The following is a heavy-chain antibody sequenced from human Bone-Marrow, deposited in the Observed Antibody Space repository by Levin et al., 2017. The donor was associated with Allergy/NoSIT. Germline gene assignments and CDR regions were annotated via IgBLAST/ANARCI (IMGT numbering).Heavy chain of an antibody. J-gene: IGHJ4*02. V-gene: IGHV3-23*01. D-gene: IGHD3-3*01. CDR2: ISGSGGTT. CDR1: EITFSTYA. Sequence: GESLKISCGASEITFSTYAMGWVRQAPGKGLEWVSGISGSGGTTYYADSVRGRFTISRDNSKNTLYLQMNSLRAEDTAVYYCAKDIKYYDFWSGSYPFVFDSWGQGTLVTVSS. CDR3: AKDIKYYDFWSGSYPFVFDS.